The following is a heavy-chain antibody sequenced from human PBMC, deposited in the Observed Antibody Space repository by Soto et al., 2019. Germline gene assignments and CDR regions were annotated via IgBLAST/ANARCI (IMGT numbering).Heavy chain of an antibody. CDR1: GFTFSNAW. V-gene: IGHV3-15*01. CDR3: TTIPRGGLHLGDPNEGAY. Sequence: VQLVESGGGLVKPGGSLRLSCAASGFTFSNAWMSWVRQAPGKGLEWVGRIKSKTDGGTTDYAAPVKGRFTISRDDSKNTLYLQMNSLKTEDTAVYYCTTIPRGGLHLGDPNEGAYWGQGTLVTVSS. D-gene: IGHD3-16*01. J-gene: IGHJ4*02. CDR2: IKSKTDGGTT.